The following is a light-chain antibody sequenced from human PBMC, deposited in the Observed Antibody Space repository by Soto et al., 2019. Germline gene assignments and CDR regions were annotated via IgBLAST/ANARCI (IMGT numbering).Light chain of an antibody. CDR2: GAS. J-gene: IGKJ1*01. Sequence: EIGLTQSPGTLSLSPGERATLSCRASQSVSNNYLAWYQQNPGQAPRLLIYGASNSATGIPDRFSGSGSGTDFTLTINRLEAEDFAVYYCHQYNNWPSWTVGQGTKVDSK. V-gene: IGKV3-20*01. CDR3: HQYNNWPSWT. CDR1: QSVSNNY.